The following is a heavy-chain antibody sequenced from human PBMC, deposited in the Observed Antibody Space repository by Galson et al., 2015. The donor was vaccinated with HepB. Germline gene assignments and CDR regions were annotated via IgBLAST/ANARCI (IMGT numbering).Heavy chain of an antibody. CDR1: GFTFSSYA. V-gene: IGHV3-23*01. D-gene: IGHD4-17*01. CDR2: ISGSGGST. J-gene: IGHJ6*02. CDR3: AKEMGYGDPLNYYGMDV. Sequence: SLRLSCAASGFTFSSYAMSWVRQAPGKGLEWVSAISGSGGSTYYADSVKGRFTISRDNSKNTLYLQMNSLRAEETAVYYCAKEMGYGDPLNYYGMDVWGQGTTVTVSS.